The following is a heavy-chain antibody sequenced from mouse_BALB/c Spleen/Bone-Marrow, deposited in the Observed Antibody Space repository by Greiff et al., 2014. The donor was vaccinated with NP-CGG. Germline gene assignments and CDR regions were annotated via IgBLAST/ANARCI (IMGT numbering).Heavy chain of an antibody. J-gene: IGHJ4*01. V-gene: IGHV1-69*01. CDR1: GYTFTDNW. CDR2: IDTSDSYT. CDR3: ARGGHDFSLDY. D-gene: IGHD2-4*01. Sequence: HLVESGAELGMPGASVKMSCKASGYTFTDNWMYWVKQRPGQGLEWIGAIDTSDSYTNFNQKFMGKASLTVDASSSTAYMQVSSLTSDDSAVYYCARGGHDFSLDYWGQGTSVTVSS.